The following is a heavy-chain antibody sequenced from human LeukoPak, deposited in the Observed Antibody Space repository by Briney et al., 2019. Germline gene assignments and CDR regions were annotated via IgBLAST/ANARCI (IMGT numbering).Heavy chain of an antibody. CDR2: ISSSSSYI. CDR3: ARGGAVVVDY. J-gene: IGHJ4*02. CDR1: GFTFSSYS. Sequence: GRSLRLSCAASGFTFSSYSMNWVRQAPGKGLEWVSSISSSSSYIYYADSVKGRFTISRDNAKNSLYLQMNSLRAEDTAVYYCARGGAVVVDYWGQGTLVTVSS. V-gene: IGHV3-21*01. D-gene: IGHD2-15*01.